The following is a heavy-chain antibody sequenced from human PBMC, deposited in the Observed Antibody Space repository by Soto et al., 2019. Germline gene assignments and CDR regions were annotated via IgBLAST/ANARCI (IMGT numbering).Heavy chain of an antibody. Sequence: EVQLVESGGGLVQPGGSLRLSCAASGFTFSSHWMHWVRQAPGQGLLWVARIKGDGSSTDYADSVKGRFSISRDNAKNTVQLQMNSLRVEDTAVYYCVRDGVGAPPFDYWSQGALVTVSS. CDR1: GFTFSSHW. CDR2: IKGDGSST. D-gene: IGHD1-26*01. CDR3: VRDGVGAPPFDY. V-gene: IGHV3-74*01. J-gene: IGHJ4*02.